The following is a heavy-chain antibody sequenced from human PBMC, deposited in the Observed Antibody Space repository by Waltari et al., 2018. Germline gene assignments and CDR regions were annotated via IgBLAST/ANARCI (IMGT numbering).Heavy chain of an antibody. J-gene: IGHJ5*02. V-gene: IGHV3-30*02. CDR3: AKGPDSSGYYSNWFDP. CDR1: GFPFGNHG. Sequence: QVQLVESGGGVVQPGGSLRLSCAASGFPFGNHGIHWVRQAPGKGLEWVAFIWSDETNKHYADSVQGRFTISRDNSKNTVFLQMNSLRTEDTAVYYCAKGPDSSGYYSNWFDPWGQGILVTVSS. D-gene: IGHD3-22*01. CDR2: IWSDETNK.